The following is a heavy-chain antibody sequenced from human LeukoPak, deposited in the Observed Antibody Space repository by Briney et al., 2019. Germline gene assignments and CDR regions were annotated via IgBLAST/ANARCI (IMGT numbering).Heavy chain of an antibody. D-gene: IGHD1-26*01. J-gene: IGHJ4*02. CDR3: ARDSVGATREYYFDY. Sequence: PSETLSLTCAVYGGSFSGYYWSWIRQPPGKGLEWIGEINHSGSTNYNPSLKSRVTISVDTSKNQFSLKLSSVTAADTAVYYCARDSVGATREYYFDYWGQGTLVTVSS. CDR2: INHSGST. V-gene: IGHV4-34*01. CDR1: GGSFSGYY.